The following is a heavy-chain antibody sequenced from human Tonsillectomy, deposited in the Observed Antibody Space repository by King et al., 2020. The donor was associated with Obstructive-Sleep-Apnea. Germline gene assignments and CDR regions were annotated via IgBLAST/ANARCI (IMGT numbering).Heavy chain of an antibody. CDR1: GFTFSSYG. Sequence: GQLVQSGGGVVQPGRSLRLSCAASGFTFSSYGMHWVRQAPGKGLEWVAVISYDGINQYYADSVKGRFTISRDNSKNTLYLQMNSLRAEDTAVYYCAKPSYSGSWYDYWGQGILVSVSS. CDR3: AKPSYSGSWYDY. V-gene: IGHV3-30*18. D-gene: IGHD6-13*01. J-gene: IGHJ4*02. CDR2: ISYDGINQ.